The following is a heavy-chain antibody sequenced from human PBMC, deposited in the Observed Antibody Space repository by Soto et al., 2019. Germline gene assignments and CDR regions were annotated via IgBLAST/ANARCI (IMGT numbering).Heavy chain of an antibody. CDR1: GFTFSKFG. CDR3: AKERRKWGDSPFEK. J-gene: IGHJ4*02. CDR2: ISNDGSEE. V-gene: IGHV3-30*18. Sequence: QVQLVESGGGVVQPGRSLRLSCAASGFTFSKFGMHWLRQAPGKGLECVAGISNDGSEEYYVGSVKGRVNISRANSKITLSLQMNSLSFEDTAVYFCAKERRKWGDSPFEKWGQGTLVTVSS. D-gene: IGHD2-21*02.